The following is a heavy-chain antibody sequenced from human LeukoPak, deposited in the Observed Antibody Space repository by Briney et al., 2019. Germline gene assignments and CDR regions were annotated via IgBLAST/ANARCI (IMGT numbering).Heavy chain of an antibody. V-gene: IGHV1-8*01. CDR1: GYTFTSYD. J-gene: IGHJ3*02. Sequence: ASVKVSCKASGYTFTSYDINWVRQATGQGLEWMGWMNPNSGNTGYAQKFQGRVTMTRNTSISTAYMELSSLRSEDTAVYYCARVGTPDYDLWSGYYTRRDAFDIWGQGTMVTVSS. D-gene: IGHD3-3*01. CDR2: MNPNSGNT. CDR3: ARVGTPDYDLWSGYYTRRDAFDI.